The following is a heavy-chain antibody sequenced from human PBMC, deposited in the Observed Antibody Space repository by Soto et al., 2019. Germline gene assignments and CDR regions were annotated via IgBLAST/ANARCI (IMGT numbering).Heavy chain of an antibody. D-gene: IGHD3-10*01. V-gene: IGHV3-7*03. CDR3: ARPRFRGMDV. Sequence: EMHLVESGGGLVQPGGSLRISCVASGFRLSNHFMNWVRQAPGKGLEWVATIKEDGREKYYVEYVEGRFTVSRDNAKNSLYLEVSNVRDGDTAVYYCARPRFRGMDVWGQGTTVTFSS. J-gene: IGHJ6*02. CDR1: GFRLSNHF. CDR2: IKEDGREK.